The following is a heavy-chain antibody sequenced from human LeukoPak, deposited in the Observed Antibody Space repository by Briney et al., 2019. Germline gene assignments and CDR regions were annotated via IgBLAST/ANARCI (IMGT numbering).Heavy chain of an antibody. CDR2: ISSSTSYI. V-gene: IGHV3-21*01. D-gene: IGHD2-15*01. CDR3: ARDGSGYCSGGSCYSAEYFQH. J-gene: IGHJ1*01. Sequence: GGSLRLSCAASGFTFSSYSMNWVRQAPGKGLEWVSSISSSTSYIYYADSVRGRFTISRDNAKNSLYLQMNSLRAEDTAVYYCARDGSGYCSGGSCYSAEYFQHWGQGTLVTVSS. CDR1: GFTFSSYS.